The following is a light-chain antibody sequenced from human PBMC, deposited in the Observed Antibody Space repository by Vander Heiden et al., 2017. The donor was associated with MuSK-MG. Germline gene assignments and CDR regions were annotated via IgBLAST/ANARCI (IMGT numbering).Light chain of an antibody. Sequence: DITITQSPSTMSASVGDRVTITSRARQGISSWLAWYQQKPGKAPKLLIYKASSLESGIPSRFSGSGSGTEFTLTISSLQPDDFAAYYCQQENSYPWTFGQRTKVEIK. CDR3: QQENSYPWT. V-gene: IGKV1-5*03. CDR2: KAS. CDR1: QGISSW. J-gene: IGKJ1*01.